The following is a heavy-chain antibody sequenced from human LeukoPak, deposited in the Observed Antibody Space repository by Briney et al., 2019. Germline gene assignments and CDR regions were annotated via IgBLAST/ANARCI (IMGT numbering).Heavy chain of an antibody. CDR3: ARDFYCSRTSCYAPSFDY. D-gene: IGHD2-2*01. CDR2: IGYDGSNE. Sequence: PGGSLRLSCAASGFTFSSYGMHWVRQAPGKGLEWVALIGYDGSNEYYAASVTRRFTISRDNSQNTLSLQRKSLRAEHTAVYYCARDFYCSRTSCYAPSFDYWGQGTLVTVSS. J-gene: IGHJ4*02. CDR1: GFTFSSYG. V-gene: IGHV3-33*01.